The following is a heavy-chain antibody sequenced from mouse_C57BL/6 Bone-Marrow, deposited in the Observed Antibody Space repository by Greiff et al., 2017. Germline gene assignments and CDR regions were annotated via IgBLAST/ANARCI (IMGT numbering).Heavy chain of an antibody. CDR1: GYTFTSYG. V-gene: IGHV1-81*01. CDR3: ARGPYGSSPYWYFDV. CDR2: IYPRSGNT. J-gene: IGHJ1*03. Sequence: QVPLKQSGAELARPGASVKLSCKASGYTFTSYGISWVKQRTGQGLEWIGEIYPRSGNTYYNEKFKGKATLTADKSSSTAYMELRSLTSEDSAVYVCARGPYGSSPYWYFDVWGTGTTVTVSS. D-gene: IGHD1-1*01.